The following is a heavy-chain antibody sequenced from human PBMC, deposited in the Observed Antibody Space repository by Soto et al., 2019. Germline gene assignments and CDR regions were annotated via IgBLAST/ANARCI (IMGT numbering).Heavy chain of an antibody. CDR3: PRDGDGYNT. V-gene: IGHV4-61*01. Sequence: QVQLQESGPGLVKPSETLSLTCSVYGGSVTSGSYYWSWIRQPPGKGLEWIGYIYSSGGTSYNPSINSRVTISVDTSKNQFSLKLTSVTAADTAVYYCPRDGDGYNTWGQGTLVTVSS. CDR1: GGSVTSGSYY. J-gene: IGHJ4*02. D-gene: IGHD5-12*01. CDR2: IYSSGGT.